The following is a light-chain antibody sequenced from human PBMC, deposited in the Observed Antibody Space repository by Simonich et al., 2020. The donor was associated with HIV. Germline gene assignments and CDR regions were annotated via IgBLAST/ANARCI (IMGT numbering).Light chain of an antibody. CDR2: EVS. J-gene: IGLJ2*01. Sequence: QSALTQPPSASGSPGQSVTISCTGTSSDVGDYKYVSWYQQHPGKAPKLMIYEVSKRPSGVPDRFSGSKSGSTASLTISGLQAEDEADYYCSSYTSSNTLVFGGGTKLTVL. CDR1: SSDVGDYKY. CDR3: SSYTSSNTLV. V-gene: IGLV2-8*01.